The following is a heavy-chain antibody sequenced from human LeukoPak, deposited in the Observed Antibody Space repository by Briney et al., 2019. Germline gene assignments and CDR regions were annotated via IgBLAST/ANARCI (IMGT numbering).Heavy chain of an antibody. CDR3: ARGTYYDSSGYYYMTYYFDY. J-gene: IGHJ4*02. CDR2: IYYSGST. V-gene: IGHV4-59*01. Sequence: SETLSLTCTVSGGSISSYYWSWIRQPPGKGLEWIGYIYYSGSTNYNPSLKSRVTISVDTSKNQFSLKLSSVTAADTAVYYCARGTYYDSSGYYYMTYYFDYWGQGTLVTVSS. D-gene: IGHD3-22*01. CDR1: GGSISSYY.